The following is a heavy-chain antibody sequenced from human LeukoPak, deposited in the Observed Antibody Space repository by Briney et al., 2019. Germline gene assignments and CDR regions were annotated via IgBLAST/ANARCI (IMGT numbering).Heavy chain of an antibody. V-gene: IGHV1-18*01. D-gene: IGHD5-12*01. CDR3: ASVGGRGGYESY. CDR2: ISAYTANT. J-gene: IGHJ4*02. Sequence: GASVNFSCHAPRYTFPFSAINWVRQAPRQGPKRMGWISAYTANTNDAQKLKGSITMTTDTSTSTANMELRSPRSDDTAVYYCASVGGRGGYESYWGEGTLVTVSS. CDR1: RYTFPFSA.